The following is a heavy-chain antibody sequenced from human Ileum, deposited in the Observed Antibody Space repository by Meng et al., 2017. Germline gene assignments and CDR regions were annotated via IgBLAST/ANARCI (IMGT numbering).Heavy chain of an antibody. CDR2: IHHSGST. V-gene: IGHV4-4*02. CDR3: AREWSGSYRHFDY. CDR1: GGSISTGDW. D-gene: IGHD1-26*01. J-gene: IGHJ4*02. Sequence: QLPVTEPAPELLTPSGTRASPSAASGGSISTGDWWSWVRQPPGKGLEWIGEIHHSGSTNYNPSLKSRVTISVDKSKNQFSLKLNSVTAADTAVHYCAREWSGSYRHFDYWGQGTLVTVSS.